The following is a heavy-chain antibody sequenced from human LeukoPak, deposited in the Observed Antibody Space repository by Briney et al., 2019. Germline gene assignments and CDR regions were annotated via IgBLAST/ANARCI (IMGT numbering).Heavy chain of an antibody. Sequence: GGSLRLSCATSGLTFSIYSMNWVRQAPGKGLEWVSYVTSSNTIYYADSVKGRFTISRDNAKNSLYLQVNSLRAEDTAVYYCARERGYSSDAFDIWGQGTMVTVSS. CDR3: ARERGYSSDAFDI. J-gene: IGHJ3*02. CDR1: GLTFSIYS. CDR2: VTSSNTI. D-gene: IGHD5-18*01. V-gene: IGHV3-48*01.